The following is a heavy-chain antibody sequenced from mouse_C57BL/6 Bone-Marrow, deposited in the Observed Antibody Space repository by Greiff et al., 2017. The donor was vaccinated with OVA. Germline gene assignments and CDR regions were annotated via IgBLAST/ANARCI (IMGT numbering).Heavy chain of an antibody. CDR1: GYNFTSYW. CDR2: IHPNSGST. V-gene: IGHV1-64*01. D-gene: IGHD1-1*01. J-gene: IGHJ3*01. CDR3: ARPGYYYGSSSLAY. Sequence: QVQLQQPGAELVKPGASVKLSCKASGYNFTSYWMHWVKQRPGQGLEWIGMIHPNSGSTNYNEKFKSKATLTVDKSSSTAYMQLSSLTSEDSAVYYCARPGYYYGSSSLAYWGQGTLVTVSA.